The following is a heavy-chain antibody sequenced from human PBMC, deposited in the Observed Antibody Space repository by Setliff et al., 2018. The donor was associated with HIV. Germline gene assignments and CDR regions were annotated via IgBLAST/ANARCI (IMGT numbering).Heavy chain of an antibody. D-gene: IGHD2-2*01. CDR3: ARGELGYCSITSCYAGWFDP. CDR2: INPNSGGT. Sequence: ASVKVSCKAYGYTFTAYYMHWVRQAPGQGLEWMGWINPNSGGTNYAQKFRGRVTMTRDTSINTAHMYLSSLRSDDTAVYYCARGELGYCSITSCYAGWFDPWGLGTLVTVSS. J-gene: IGHJ5*02. CDR1: GYTFTAYY. V-gene: IGHV1-2*02.